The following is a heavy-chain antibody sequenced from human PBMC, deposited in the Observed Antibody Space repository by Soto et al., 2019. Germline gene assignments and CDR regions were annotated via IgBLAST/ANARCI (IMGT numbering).Heavy chain of an antibody. CDR3: ARDHFGGNTDY. CDR2: INGAGSNT. V-gene: IGHV3-74*01. D-gene: IGHD2-15*01. CDR1: GFSFSSYW. Sequence: EVQLVESGGDLVQPGGSLRLSCVASGFSFSSYWIHWVRHVPGKGLVWVSRINGAGSNTDYADSVKGRFTISRDNTKNTLYLQMNSLRADDTAVYYCARDHFGGNTDYWGRGTLVTVSS. J-gene: IGHJ4*02.